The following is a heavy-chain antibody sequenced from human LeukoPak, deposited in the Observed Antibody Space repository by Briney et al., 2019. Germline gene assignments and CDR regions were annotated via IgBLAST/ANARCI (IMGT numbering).Heavy chain of an antibody. CDR2: ISSSGSTI. CDR1: GFTFSDYY. Sequence: GGSLRLSCAASGFTFSDYYMSSIRQAPGKGLEWVSYISSSGSTIYYADSVKGRFTISRDNAKNSLYLQMNSLRAEDTAVYYCASAGYSSSWYALGWGQGTLVTVSS. CDR3: ASAGYSSSWYALG. V-gene: IGHV3-11*01. J-gene: IGHJ4*02. D-gene: IGHD6-13*01.